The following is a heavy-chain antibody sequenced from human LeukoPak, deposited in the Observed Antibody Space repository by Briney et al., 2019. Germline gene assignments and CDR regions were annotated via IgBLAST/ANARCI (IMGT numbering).Heavy chain of an antibody. J-gene: IGHJ6*03. CDR1: GNSISSGDYY. Sequence: SETLSLTCTVSGNSISSGDYYWSWIRQPAGKGPEWIGRIYTSGSTNYNPSLKSRVTTSVDTSKNQFSLKLRSVTAADTAVYYCARDSLTGYMDVWGKGTTVTISS. CDR2: IYTSGST. V-gene: IGHV4-61*02. CDR3: ARDSLTGYMDV.